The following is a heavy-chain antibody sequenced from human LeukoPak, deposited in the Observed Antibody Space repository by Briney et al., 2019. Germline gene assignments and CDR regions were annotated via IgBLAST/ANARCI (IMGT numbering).Heavy chain of an antibody. Sequence: PGGSLRLSCAASGFTFSSHWMHWVRQAPGKGLVWVSRISTDGSNTGYAESVRGRFTTSRDNTKNTVYLQMSSLRAEDTAVYFCTRDRTTVTLFDYWGQGALVTVSS. CDR2: ISTDGSNT. CDR1: GFTFSSHW. J-gene: IGHJ4*02. CDR3: TRDRTTVTLFDY. D-gene: IGHD4-17*01. V-gene: IGHV3-74*01.